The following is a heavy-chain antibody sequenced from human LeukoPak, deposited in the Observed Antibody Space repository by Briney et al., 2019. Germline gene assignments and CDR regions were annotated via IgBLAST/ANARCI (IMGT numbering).Heavy chain of an antibody. CDR3: ARIFAYYMDV. V-gene: IGHV4-39*01. CDR1: GGSISSSSYY. Sequence: PSETLSFTCTVSGGSISSSSYYWGWIRQPPGKGLEWIGSIYYSGSTYYNPSLKSRVTISVDTSKNQFSLKLSSVTAADTAVYYCARIFAYYMDVWGKGTTVTVSS. D-gene: IGHD3-3*01. CDR2: IYYSGST. J-gene: IGHJ6*03.